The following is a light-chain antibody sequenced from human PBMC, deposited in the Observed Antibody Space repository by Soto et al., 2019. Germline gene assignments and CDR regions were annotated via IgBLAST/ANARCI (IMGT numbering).Light chain of an antibody. Sequence: DIQMTQSPSSLSASVGDRVTITCRASQSISSYLNWYQHKPGKAPKLLIYAASSLQTGVPSRFSGSRSGTDFALTISSLQREDFATYYCQQTDTFPRTFGHGTKVEMK. CDR1: QSISSY. J-gene: IGKJ1*01. V-gene: IGKV1-39*01. CDR3: QQTDTFPRT. CDR2: AAS.